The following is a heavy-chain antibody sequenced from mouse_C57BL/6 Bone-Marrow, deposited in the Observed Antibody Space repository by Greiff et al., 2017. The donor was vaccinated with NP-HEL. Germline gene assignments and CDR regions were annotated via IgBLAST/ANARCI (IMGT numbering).Heavy chain of an antibody. J-gene: IGHJ1*03. D-gene: IGHD4-1*01. CDR3: ARLGRYFDV. V-gene: IGHV1-81*01. CDR2: IYPRSGNT. CDR1: GYTFTSYG. Sequence: VQLQQSGAELARPGASVKLSCKASGYTFTSYGISWVKQRPGQGLEWIGEIYPRSGNTYYNEKFKGKATLTADKSSSTAYMELRSLTSEDSAVYFCARLGRYFDVWGTGTTVTVSS.